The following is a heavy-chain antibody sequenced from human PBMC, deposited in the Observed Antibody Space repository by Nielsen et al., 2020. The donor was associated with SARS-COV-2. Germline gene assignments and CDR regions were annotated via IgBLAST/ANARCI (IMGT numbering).Heavy chain of an antibody. D-gene: IGHD2-21*02. J-gene: IGHJ4*02. CDR2: ISYDGSNK. CDR1: GFTFSSYA. Sequence: GGSLRLSCAASGFTFSSYAMHWVRQAPGKGLEWVAVISYDGSNKYYADSVKGRFTISRDNSKNTLYLQMNSLRAEDTAVYYCARDLGTYCGGDCSSCGYWGQGTLVTVSS. CDR3: ARDLGTYCGGDCSSCGY. V-gene: IGHV3-30-3*01.